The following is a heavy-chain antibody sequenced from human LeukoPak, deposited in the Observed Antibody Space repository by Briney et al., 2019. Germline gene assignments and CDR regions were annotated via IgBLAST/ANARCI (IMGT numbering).Heavy chain of an antibody. CDR3: ARSPPYCSSTSCYIGWDNWFDP. Sequence: SVKVSCKASGGTFSSYAISWVRQAPGQGLEWMGRIIPIFGTANYAQKFQGRVTITTDESTSTAYMELSSLRSEDTAVYYCARSPPYCSSTSCYIGWDNWFDPWGQGNLVTVSS. J-gene: IGHJ5*02. CDR1: GGTFSSYA. V-gene: IGHV1-69*05. CDR2: IIPIFGTA. D-gene: IGHD2-2*02.